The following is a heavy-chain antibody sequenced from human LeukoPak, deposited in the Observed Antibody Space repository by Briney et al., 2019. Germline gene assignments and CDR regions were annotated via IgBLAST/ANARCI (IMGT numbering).Heavy chain of an antibody. CDR2: INHSGST. Sequence: PSETLSLTCAVYGESFSGYSLTWIRQPPGKGLEWIGEINHSGSTNCNPSLKSRVTISVDTSKNQFSLKLSSVTAADTAVYYCARNPAYCSSTSCREGWFDPWGQGTLVTVSS. CDR1: GESFSGYS. CDR3: ARNPAYCSSTSCREGWFDP. D-gene: IGHD2-2*01. J-gene: IGHJ5*02. V-gene: IGHV4-34*01.